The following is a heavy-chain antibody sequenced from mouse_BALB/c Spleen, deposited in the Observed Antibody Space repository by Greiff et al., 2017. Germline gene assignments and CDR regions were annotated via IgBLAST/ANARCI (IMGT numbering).Heavy chain of an antibody. CDR1: GFSLTSYG. J-gene: IGHJ3*01. CDR3: ASSYDYDAAFAY. Sequence: QVQLQQSGPGLVQPSQSLSITCTVSGFSLTSYGVHWVRQSPGKGLEWLGVIWSGGSTDYNAAFISRLSISKDNSKSQVFFKMNSLQANDTAIYYCASSYDYDAAFAYWGQGTLVTVSA. V-gene: IGHV2-2*02. CDR2: IWSGGST. D-gene: IGHD2-4*01.